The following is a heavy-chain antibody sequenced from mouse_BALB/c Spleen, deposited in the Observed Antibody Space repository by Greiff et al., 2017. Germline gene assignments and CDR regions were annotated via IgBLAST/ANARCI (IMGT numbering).Heavy chain of an antibody. J-gene: IGHJ1*01. Sequence: EVQGVESGGGLVKPGGSLKLSCAASGFTFSSYAMSWVRQTPEKRLEWVASISSGGSTYYPDSVKGRFTISRDNARNILYLQMSSLRSEDTAMYYCARGRYYGSSWNWYFDVWGAGTTVTVSS. V-gene: IGHV5-6-5*01. D-gene: IGHD1-1*01. CDR2: ISSGGST. CDR3: ARGRYYGSSWNWYFDV. CDR1: GFTFSSYA.